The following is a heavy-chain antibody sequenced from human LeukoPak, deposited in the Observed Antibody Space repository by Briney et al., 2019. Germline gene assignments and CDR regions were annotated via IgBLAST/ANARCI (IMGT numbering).Heavy chain of an antibody. D-gene: IGHD2-2*01. CDR1: GGTFSSYA. V-gene: IGHV1-69*05. Sequence: SVKVSCKASGGTFSSYAISWVRQAPGQGLEWIGGIIPIFGTANYAQKFQGRVTITRDTSASTAYMELSSLRSEDTAVYYCARPKYCSSTSCYNWFDPWGQGTLVTVSS. J-gene: IGHJ5*02. CDR3: ARPKYCSSTSCYNWFDP. CDR2: IIPIFGTA.